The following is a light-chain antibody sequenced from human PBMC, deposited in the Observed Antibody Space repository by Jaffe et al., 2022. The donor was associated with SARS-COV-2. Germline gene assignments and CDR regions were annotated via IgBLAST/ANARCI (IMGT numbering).Light chain of an antibody. V-gene: IGLV1-40*01. CDR1: SSNIGAGYD. Sequence: QSVLTQPPSVSGAPGQRVTMSCTGSSSNIGAGYDVHWYQQLPGAAPKLLIYGNNKRPSEVPDRFSGSKSGTSASLAITGLQAEDEADYYCQSYDSSLSGSLFGGGTKLTVL. J-gene: IGLJ2*01. CDR3: QSYDSSLSGSL. CDR2: GNN.